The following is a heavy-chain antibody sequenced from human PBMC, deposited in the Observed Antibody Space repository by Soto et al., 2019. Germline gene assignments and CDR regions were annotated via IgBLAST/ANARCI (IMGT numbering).Heavy chain of an antibody. D-gene: IGHD1-26*01. J-gene: IGHJ6*02. CDR1: GYTFTSYY. Sequence: GASVKVSCKASGYTFTSYYMHWVRQAPGQGLEWMGIINPSGGSTSYAQKLQGRVTMTTDTSTSTAYMELRSLRSDDTAVYYCARGTGWADYYYGMDVWGQGTTVTVSS. CDR2: INPSGGST. CDR3: ARGTGWADYYYGMDV. V-gene: IGHV1-46*01.